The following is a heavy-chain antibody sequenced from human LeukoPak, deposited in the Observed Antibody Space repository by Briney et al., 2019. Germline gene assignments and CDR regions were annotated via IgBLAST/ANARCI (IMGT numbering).Heavy chain of an antibody. CDR1: GGSISSGSYY. CDR3: ARDSEGGYTY. D-gene: IGHD3-22*01. J-gene: IGHJ4*02. CDR2: IYYSGST. Sequence: PSQTLSLTCTVSGGSISSGSYYWSWIRQHPGKGPEWIGYIYYSGSTYYNPSLKSRVTISADTSKNQFSLKLSSVTAADTAVYYCARDSEGGYTYWGQGTLVTVSS. V-gene: IGHV4-31*03.